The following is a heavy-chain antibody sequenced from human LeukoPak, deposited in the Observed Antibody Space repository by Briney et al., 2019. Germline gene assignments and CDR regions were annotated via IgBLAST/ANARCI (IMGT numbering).Heavy chain of an antibody. V-gene: IGHV3-23*01. CDR1: GFTFSNYA. CDR3: ARDRYYYDSSVKGYFDY. J-gene: IGHJ4*02. CDR2: ISGNGGST. Sequence: GGSLRLSCTASGFTFSNYAMSWVRQAPGKGLEWVSAISGNGGSTFDADSVKGRFTISRDNSKNTLYLQMNSLRADDTAVYYCARDRYYYDSSVKGYFDYWGQGTLVTVSS. D-gene: IGHD3-22*01.